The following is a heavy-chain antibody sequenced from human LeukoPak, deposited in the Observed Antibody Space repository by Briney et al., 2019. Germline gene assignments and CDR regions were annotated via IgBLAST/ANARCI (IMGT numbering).Heavy chain of an antibody. CDR3: ARTGYSSPRAHFDY. D-gene: IGHD6-13*01. J-gene: IGHJ4*02. CDR2: INPSGGST. CDR1: GYTFTNYY. Sequence: ASVKVSCKASGYTFTNYYMHWVRQASGQGLEWMAMINPSGGSTTYAQKFQGRVTMTRGKSTSTVYMELSSLRSEDTAVYYCARTGYSSPRAHFDYWGQETLVTVSS. V-gene: IGHV1-46*01.